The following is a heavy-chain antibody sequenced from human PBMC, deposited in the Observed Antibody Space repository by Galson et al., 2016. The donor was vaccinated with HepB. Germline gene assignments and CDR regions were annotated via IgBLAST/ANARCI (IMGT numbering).Heavy chain of an antibody. J-gene: IGHJ5*01. Sequence: LSLTCSVSGVSIGTTDCYWGWIRQSPGKGLEWIGSYYYSGSTYYNPSLKSRVPIFVDTSKNQLPLKLRSVTASDAAAYYCVSGRARDTGKNNYFDSWGQGTVVTVSS. CDR2: YYYSGST. V-gene: IGHV4-39*01. CDR3: VSGRARDTGKNNYFDS. D-gene: IGHD1-14*01. CDR1: GVSIGTTDCY.